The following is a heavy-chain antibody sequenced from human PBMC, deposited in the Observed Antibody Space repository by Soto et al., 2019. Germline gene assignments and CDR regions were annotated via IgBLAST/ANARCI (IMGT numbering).Heavy chain of an antibody. J-gene: IGHJ4*02. CDR2: IDPKSGGT. V-gene: IGHV1-2*02. CDR3: ARGSVDVPE. D-gene: IGHD5-12*01. CDR1: GSTFITYF. Sequence: QLQLVQSGPQVTKPGASVKVSCRISGSTFITYFIHWVRQAPGQGLEWMGWIDPKSGGTTYEQKLRGRVTMTHATSINTAYMDLNRLTSDDTAMYYCARGSVDVPEWGQGTLITVSS.